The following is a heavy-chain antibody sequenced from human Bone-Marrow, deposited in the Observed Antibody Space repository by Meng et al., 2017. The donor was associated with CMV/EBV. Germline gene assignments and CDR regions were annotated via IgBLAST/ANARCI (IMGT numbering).Heavy chain of an antibody. V-gene: IGHV1-8*03. Sequence: ASVKVSCKASGYTFTTYDINWIRQAPGQGLEWMAWINPNTGDSGYAQKFQGRVTITADKSTSTAYMELSSLRSEDTAVYYCARDTGDCSSTSCYTWRDYYYYGMDVWGQGTTVTVSS. J-gene: IGHJ6*02. CDR1: GYTFTTYD. CDR3: ARDTGDCSSTSCYTWRDYYYYGMDV. CDR2: INPNTGDS. D-gene: IGHD2-2*02.